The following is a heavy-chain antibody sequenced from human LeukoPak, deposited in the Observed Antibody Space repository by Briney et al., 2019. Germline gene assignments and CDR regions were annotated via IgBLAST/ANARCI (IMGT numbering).Heavy chain of an antibody. CDR1: GFTFSSYA. CDR2: ISGSGGST. CDR3: AKDYGTVTTFVDY. J-gene: IGHJ4*02. D-gene: IGHD4-17*01. Sequence: GGSLRLSCATSGFTFSSYAMSWVRQAPGKGLEWVSSISGSGGSTHYADSVKGRFTISRDNSKNTLYLQMNSLRAEDTAVYYCAKDYGTVTTFVDYWGQGNLVTVSS. V-gene: IGHV3-23*01.